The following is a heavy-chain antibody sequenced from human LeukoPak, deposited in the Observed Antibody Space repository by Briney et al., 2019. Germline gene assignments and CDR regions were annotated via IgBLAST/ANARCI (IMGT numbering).Heavy chain of an antibody. CDR3: ARLEITTVTTSDY. Sequence: SVKVSCKASGGTFSSYAISWVRQAPGQGLEWMGGIIPIFGTANYAQKLQGRVTITADESTSTAYMELSNLRSEDTAVYYCARLEITTVTTSDYWGQGTLVTVSS. CDR1: GGTFSSYA. V-gene: IGHV1-69*01. D-gene: IGHD4-17*01. CDR2: IIPIFGTA. J-gene: IGHJ4*02.